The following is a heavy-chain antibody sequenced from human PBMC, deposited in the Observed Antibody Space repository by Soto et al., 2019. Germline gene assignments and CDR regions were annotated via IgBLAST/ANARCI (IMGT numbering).Heavy chain of an antibody. CDR3: ARDYSGWFFDP. D-gene: IGHD6-19*01. Sequence: SETLSLTCTVSGGSISSSSYYWGWIRQPPGKGLEWIGSIYHSGSTNYNPSLKSRVTISVDKSKNQFSLKLSSVTAADTAVYYCARDYSGWFFDPWGQGTLVTVSS. V-gene: IGHV4-39*07. J-gene: IGHJ5*02. CDR1: GGSISSSSYY. CDR2: IYHSGST.